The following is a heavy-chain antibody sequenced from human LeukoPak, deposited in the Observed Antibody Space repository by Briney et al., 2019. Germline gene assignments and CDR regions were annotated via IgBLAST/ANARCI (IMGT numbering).Heavy chain of an antibody. D-gene: IGHD6-19*01. V-gene: IGHV4-39*07. CDR1: GGSISSSSYY. Sequence: SETLSLTCTVSGGSISSSSYYWGWLRQPPGKGLEWFGSIYYSGSTYYNTSLKSRVTISVDTSKNEFSLKLSSVTAADTAVYYCARDPRQWLAGRFDSWGQGTLVTVSS. CDR3: ARDPRQWLAGRFDS. J-gene: IGHJ4*02. CDR2: IYYSGST.